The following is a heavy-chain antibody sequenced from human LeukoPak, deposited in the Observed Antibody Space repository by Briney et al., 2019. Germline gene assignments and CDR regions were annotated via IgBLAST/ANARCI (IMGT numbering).Heavy chain of an antibody. D-gene: IGHD4-17*01. CDR1: GGSFSGYY. Sequence: SETLSLTCAVYGGSFSGYYWSWIRQPPGKGLQWIGDINHSGSTNYNPSLKSRVTMSVDTSKKWFSLGLSSVTAADTAVYYCARFVGFKGGDYLTSNYFDSWGQGTLVTVSS. CDR3: ARFVGFKGGDYLTSNYFDS. CDR2: INHSGST. V-gene: IGHV4-34*01. J-gene: IGHJ4*02.